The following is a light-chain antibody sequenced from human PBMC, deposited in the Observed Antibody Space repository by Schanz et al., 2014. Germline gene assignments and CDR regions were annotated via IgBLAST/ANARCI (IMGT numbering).Light chain of an antibody. CDR1: TSNIGSNF. Sequence: QSVLTQPPSVSAAPGQKVTISCSGSTSNIGSNFVSWYQHLPGTAPKLLILANNERPSGIPDRFSGSKSGTSATLGITGLQTGDEADYYCGTWDSSLSAWVFAGGTKLTVL. CDR3: GTWDSSLSAWV. J-gene: IGLJ3*02. CDR2: ANN. V-gene: IGLV1-51*01.